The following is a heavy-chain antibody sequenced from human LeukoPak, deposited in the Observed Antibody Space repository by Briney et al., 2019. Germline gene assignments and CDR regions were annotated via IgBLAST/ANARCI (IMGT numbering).Heavy chain of an antibody. D-gene: IGHD2-15*01. V-gene: IGHV1-2*06. CDR2: INPNSGGT. CDR1: GYTFTGYY. J-gene: IGHJ4*02. CDR3: ARAYCSGGSCYDTFDY. Sequence: ASVKVSCKASGYTFTGYYMHWVRQAPGQGLEWMGRINPNSGGTNYAQKFQGRVTMTRDTSISTAYMELSRLRSDDTAVYYCARAYCSGGSCYDTFDYWGQGTLVTVSS.